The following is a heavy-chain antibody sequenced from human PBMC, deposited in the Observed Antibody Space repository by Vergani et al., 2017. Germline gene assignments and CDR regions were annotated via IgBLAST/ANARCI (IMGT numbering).Heavy chain of an antibody. CDR2: IYHSGST. J-gene: IGHJ6*02. D-gene: IGHD1-1*01. V-gene: IGHV4-4*02. Sequence: QVQLQESGPGLVKPSGTLALTCAVSGGSISSSNWWSWVRQPPGKGLEWIGEIYHSGSTNYNPSLKSRVTISVDKSKNQFSLKLSSVTAADTAVYYCARFXTGTTIYYYYGMDVWGQGTTVTVSS. CDR3: ARFXTGTTIYYYYGMDV. CDR1: GGSISSSNW.